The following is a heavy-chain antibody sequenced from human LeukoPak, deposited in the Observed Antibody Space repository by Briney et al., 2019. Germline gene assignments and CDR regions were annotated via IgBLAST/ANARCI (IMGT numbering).Heavy chain of an antibody. J-gene: IGHJ4*02. V-gene: IGHV3-30*04. D-gene: IGHD3-16*02. CDR1: GFTFSSYA. CDR3: AKDHVSLLLYYDYVWGSYLSY. CDR2: ISYDGSNK. Sequence: PGRSLRLSCAACGFTFSSYAMHWVGEAPGKGLVWVAVISYDGSNKYYADSVKGRFTISRDNSKNTLYLQMNSLRAEDTAVYYCAKDHVSLLLYYDYVWGSYLSYWGQGTLVTVSS.